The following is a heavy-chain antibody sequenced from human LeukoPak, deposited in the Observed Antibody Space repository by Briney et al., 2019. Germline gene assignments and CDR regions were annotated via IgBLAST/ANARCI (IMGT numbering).Heavy chain of an antibody. CDR3: ARGFPLRYFDWSPGYYYYGMDV. D-gene: IGHD3-9*01. CDR2: MNPNSGNT. CDR1: GGTFTSYD. Sequence: VASVKVSCKASGGTFTSYDINWVRQATGQGLEWMGWMNPNSGNTGYAQKFQGRVTMTRNTSISTAYMELSSLRSEDTAVYYCARGFPLRYFDWSPGYYYYGMDVWGQGTTVTVSS. V-gene: IGHV1-8*01. J-gene: IGHJ6*02.